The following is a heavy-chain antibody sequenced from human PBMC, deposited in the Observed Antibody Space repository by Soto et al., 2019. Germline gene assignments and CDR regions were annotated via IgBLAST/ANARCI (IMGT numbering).Heavy chain of an antibody. CDR3: ARVGYDFWSGYYTNYYMDV. V-gene: IGHV3-7*01. Sequence: QPGGSLRLSCAASGFTFSSYWMSWVRQAPGKGLEWVANIKQDGSEKYYVDSVKGRFTISRDNAKNSLYLQMNSLRAEDTAVYYCARVGYDFWSGYYTNYYMDVWGKGTTVTVSS. D-gene: IGHD3-3*01. CDR1: GFTFSSYW. CDR2: IKQDGSEK. J-gene: IGHJ6*03.